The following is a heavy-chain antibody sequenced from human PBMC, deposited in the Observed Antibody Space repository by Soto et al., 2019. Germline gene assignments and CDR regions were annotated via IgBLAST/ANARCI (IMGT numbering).Heavy chain of an antibody. CDR2: ISYDGSNK. V-gene: IGHV3-30-3*01. CDR1: GFTFSSYA. D-gene: IGHD6-19*01. CDR3: ATLGIAVADPDRFDP. Sequence: PGGSLRLSCAASGFTFSSYAMHWVRQAPGKGLEWVAVISYDGSNKYYADSVKGRFTISRDNSKNTLYLQMNSLRAEDTAVYYCATLGIAVADPDRFDPWGQGTLVTVSS. J-gene: IGHJ5*02.